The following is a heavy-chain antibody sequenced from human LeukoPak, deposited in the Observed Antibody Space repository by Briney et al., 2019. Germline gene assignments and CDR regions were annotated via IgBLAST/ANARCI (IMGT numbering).Heavy chain of an antibody. CDR2: ISYDGSNK. CDR1: GFTFSSYG. J-gene: IGHJ6*02. CDR3: AKEHLRYFDPSGGMDV. V-gene: IGHV3-30*18. Sequence: GGSLRLSCAASGFTFSSYGMHWVRQAPGKGLEWVAVISYDGSNKYYADSVKGRFTISRDNSKNTLYLQMNSLRAEDTAVYYCAKEHLRYFDPSGGMDVWGQGTTVTVSS. D-gene: IGHD3-9*01.